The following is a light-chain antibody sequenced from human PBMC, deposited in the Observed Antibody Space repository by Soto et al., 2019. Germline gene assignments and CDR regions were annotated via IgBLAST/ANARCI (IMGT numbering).Light chain of an antibody. CDR3: SSYAPGNFVL. V-gene: IGLV2-8*01. J-gene: IGLJ2*01. CDR1: SSDVGYYNY. Sequence: QSALTQPPSASGSPGQSVTISCTGTSSDVGYYNYVSWYQQLPGKAPKVMISEVSKRPSGVPARFSGSKSGNTASLTVSGLQAEDEAHYYCSSYAPGNFVLFGGGTKLTVL. CDR2: EVS.